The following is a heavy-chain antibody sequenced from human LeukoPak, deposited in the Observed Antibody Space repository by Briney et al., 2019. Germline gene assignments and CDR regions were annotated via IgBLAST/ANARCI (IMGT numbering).Heavy chain of an antibody. D-gene: IGHD4-17*01. CDR2: ISWNSGSI. Sequence: GGSLRLSFAASGFTFDDYAMHWARQAPGKGLEWVSGISWNSGSIGYADSVKGRFTISRDNAKNSLYLQMNSLRAEDTALYYCAKAGYGDYRYYFDYWGQGTLVTVSS. J-gene: IGHJ4*02. CDR3: AKAGYGDYRYYFDY. CDR1: GFTFDDYA. V-gene: IGHV3-9*01.